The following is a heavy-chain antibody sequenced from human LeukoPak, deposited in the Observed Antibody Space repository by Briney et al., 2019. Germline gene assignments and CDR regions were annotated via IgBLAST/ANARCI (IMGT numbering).Heavy chain of an antibody. D-gene: IGHD4-11*01. CDR3: ARGGYYSNYPFDY. Sequence: QPGGSLRLSCAASGFTSSSYWMYWVRQAPRKGLVWVSRINSDGSSTSYGDSVKGRFTISRDNANTLYLQMNSLRAEDTAVYYCARGGYYSNYPFDYWGQGTLVTVSS. CDR2: INSDGSST. V-gene: IGHV3-74*01. CDR1: GFTSSSYW. J-gene: IGHJ4*02.